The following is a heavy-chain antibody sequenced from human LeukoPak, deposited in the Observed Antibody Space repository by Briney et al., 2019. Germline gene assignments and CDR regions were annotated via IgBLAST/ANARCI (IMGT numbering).Heavy chain of an antibody. Sequence: ASVKVSCKASGYTFTSYDINWVRQATGQGLEWMGWMKPNSGNTGYAQKFQGRVTMTRNTSISTAYMELSSLRSEDTAVYYCARGLFHDFWSGYYHWGQGTLVTVS. V-gene: IGHV1-8*01. D-gene: IGHD3-3*01. J-gene: IGHJ5*02. CDR1: GYTFTSYD. CDR3: ARGLFHDFWSGYYH. CDR2: MKPNSGNT.